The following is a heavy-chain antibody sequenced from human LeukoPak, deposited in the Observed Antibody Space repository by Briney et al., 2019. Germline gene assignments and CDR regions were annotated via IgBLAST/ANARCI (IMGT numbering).Heavy chain of an antibody. CDR1: GVSISTYY. CDR2: IDYSGNT. D-gene: IGHD3-10*01. Sequence: PSETLSLTCTVSGVSISTYYWSWIRQPPGKGLEWIAYIDYSGNTNYNPSLKSRVTISIDMVKTQFSLNLSSVTAADTAAYYCARWPGDVTRAFDIWGQGTMVTVSS. J-gene: IGHJ3*02. V-gene: IGHV4-59*01. CDR3: ARWPGDVTRAFDI.